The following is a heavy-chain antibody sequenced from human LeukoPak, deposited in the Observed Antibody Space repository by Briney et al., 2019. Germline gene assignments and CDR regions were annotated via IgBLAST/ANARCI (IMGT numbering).Heavy chain of an antibody. Sequence: QPGGSLRLSCAASGFTFSRYWMHWVRQAPGKGLVWVSHISSDGSSTNYADSVKGRFTISRDNAKNTLYLQMNSLRAEDTAVYYCARESYHYDIWGQGTLVTVSS. D-gene: IGHD3-16*01. V-gene: IGHV3-74*01. CDR1: GFTFSRYW. CDR2: ISSDGSST. CDR3: ARESYHYDI. J-gene: IGHJ4*02.